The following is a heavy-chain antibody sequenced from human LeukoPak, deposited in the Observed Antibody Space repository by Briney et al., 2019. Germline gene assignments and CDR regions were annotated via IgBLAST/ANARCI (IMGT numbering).Heavy chain of an antibody. CDR1: GFSFSNSA. CDR2: ITSDDRT. Sequence: GGSLRLSCAASGFSFSNSAMNWVRQAPGKGLEWVSGITSDDRTFYAGSVKGRFTISRDNSKNTLYLQMNSLTAEDTAVYYCAKEPAPGGADFAFWGQGTLVTVSS. J-gene: IGHJ4*02. D-gene: IGHD2-2*01. V-gene: IGHV3-23*01. CDR3: AKEPAPGGADFAF.